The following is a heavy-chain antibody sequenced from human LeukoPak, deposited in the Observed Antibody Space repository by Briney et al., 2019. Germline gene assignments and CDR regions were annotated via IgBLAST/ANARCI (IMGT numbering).Heavy chain of an antibody. CDR2: ISVYNGNT. V-gene: IGHV1-18*01. J-gene: IGHJ3*02. CDR3: ASPYCSGGTCYAHDAFDI. Sequence: GASVKVSCKASGYTFTSYGISWVLQAPGQGLEWMGWISVYNGNTNYAQKLQGRVTMTTDTSTSTAYMELRSLRSGDTAVYYCASPYCSGGTCYAHDAFDIWGQGTMVTVSS. D-gene: IGHD2-15*01. CDR1: GYTFTSYG.